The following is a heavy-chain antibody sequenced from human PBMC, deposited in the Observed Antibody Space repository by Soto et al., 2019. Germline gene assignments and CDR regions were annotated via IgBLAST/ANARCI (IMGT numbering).Heavy chain of an antibody. CDR3: ASEVPPAGTFVYYYYMDV. CDR2: INRSGST. D-gene: IGHD6-19*01. J-gene: IGHJ6*03. Sequence: PSETLSLTCAVYGGSFSDYYWSWIRQPPGKGLEWIGEINRSGSTNFNPSLKSRVTISVDTSKSQFSLKLSSVTAADTAVYFCASEVPPAGTFVYYYYMDVWGQGTTVTVSS. CDR1: GGSFSDYY. V-gene: IGHV4-34*01.